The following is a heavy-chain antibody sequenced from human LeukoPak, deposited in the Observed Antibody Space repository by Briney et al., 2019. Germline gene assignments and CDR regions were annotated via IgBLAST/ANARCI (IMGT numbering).Heavy chain of an antibody. J-gene: IGHJ4*02. D-gene: IGHD3-3*01. CDR3: ASGSPIFGVLISYYFDH. V-gene: IGHV3-49*04. CDR1: GFTFGDYA. Sequence: GRSLRLSCTASGFTFGDYAMSWVRQAPGKGLEWVGFIRSKAYGGTTEYAASVKGRFTISRDNSKNTLYLQMNSLRAEDTAVYYCASGSPIFGVLISYYFDHWGQGILVTVSS. CDR2: IRSKAYGGTT.